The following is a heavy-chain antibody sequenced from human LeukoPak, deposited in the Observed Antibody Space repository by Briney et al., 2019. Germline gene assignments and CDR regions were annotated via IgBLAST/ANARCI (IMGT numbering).Heavy chain of an antibody. CDR2: IYYSEST. Sequence: SETLSLTFTVSGGSISSGDYYWSWIRQPPGKGLEWIGYIYYSESTYYNPSLKSRVTISVDTSKNQFSLKLSSVTAADTAVYYYARDSGSEALWFGELHWGQGTMVTVSS. CDR3: ARDSGSEALWFGELH. D-gene: IGHD3-10*01. CDR1: GGSISSGDYY. J-gene: IGHJ3*01. V-gene: IGHV4-30-4*01.